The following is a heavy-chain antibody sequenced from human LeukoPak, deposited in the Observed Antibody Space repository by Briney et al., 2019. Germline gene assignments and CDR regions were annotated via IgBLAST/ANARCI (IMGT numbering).Heavy chain of an antibody. CDR1: GFTFSSYA. D-gene: IGHD3-9*01. Sequence: GGSLRLSCAASGFTFSSYAMHWVRQAPGKGLEWVAVISYDGSNKYYADSVKGRFTISRDNSKNTLYLQMNSLRAEDTAVYYCAKEGIDDILTGYEEDYWGQGTLVTVSS. CDR3: AKEGIDDILTGYEEDY. V-gene: IGHV3-30-3*01. J-gene: IGHJ4*02. CDR2: ISYDGSNK.